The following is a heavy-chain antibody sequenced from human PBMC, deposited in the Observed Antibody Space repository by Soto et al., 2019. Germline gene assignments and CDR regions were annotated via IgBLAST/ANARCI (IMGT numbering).Heavy chain of an antibody. CDR3: AKSPHDYSHDY. CDR1: GFTFSSYA. D-gene: IGHD4-17*01. Sequence: EVQLLESGGGLVQPGGSLRLSCAASGFTFSSYAMSWVRQAPGKGLEWVSTISSSGGSTYYADSVKGRFTISRDNSKNTLYLQMNSLRAEDTAVYYYAKSPHDYSHDYWGQGTLVTVSS. CDR2: ISSSGGST. J-gene: IGHJ4*02. V-gene: IGHV3-23*01.